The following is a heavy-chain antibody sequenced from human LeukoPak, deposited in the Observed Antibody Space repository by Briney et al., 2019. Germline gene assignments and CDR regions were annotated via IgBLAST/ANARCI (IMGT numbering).Heavy chain of an antibody. CDR2: ITWNDDTT. D-gene: IGHD2-15*01. CDR1: GFTFDDYA. CDR3: VKDKGCCNFHWLDA. Sequence: QPGGSLRLSCAASGFTFDDYAMHWVRQTPEKGLEWVSGITWNDDTTGYADSVRGRFTISRDNAKKSVFLQMDSLRPDDTAKYYCVKDKGCCNFHWLDAWGRGSLVAVSS. V-gene: IGHV3-9*01. J-gene: IGHJ5*02.